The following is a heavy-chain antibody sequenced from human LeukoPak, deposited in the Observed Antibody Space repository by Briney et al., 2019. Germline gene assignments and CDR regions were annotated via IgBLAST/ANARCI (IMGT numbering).Heavy chain of an antibody. CDR3: ASTSWELPDY. CDR2: IKTDGSEK. CDR1: GFTFSSYW. D-gene: IGHD1-26*01. Sequence: GGSLRLSCAASGFTFSSYWMSWVRQVPGKGLGWVANIKTDGSEKYYLDSVKGQFTISRDNAKNSPYLQMNSLRAEDTAVYYCASTSWELPDYWGQGTLVTVSS. J-gene: IGHJ4*02. V-gene: IGHV3-7*01.